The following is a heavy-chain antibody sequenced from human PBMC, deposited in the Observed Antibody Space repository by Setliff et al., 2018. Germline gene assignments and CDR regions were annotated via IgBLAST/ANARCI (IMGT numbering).Heavy chain of an antibody. V-gene: IGHV4-39*01. J-gene: IGHJ6*03. D-gene: IGHD3-10*01. Sequence: SETLSLTRTVSGGSLGSNPSFWGWVRQPPGKGLEWIGSMYYNGDTYYNPSLKSQVTMSVDTSRNQFSLKLSSVTAADTAVYYCARHVGIRGRGYNYYYYYMDVWGKGTTVTVSS. CDR3: ARHVGIRGRGYNYYYYYMDV. CDR2: MYYNGDT. CDR1: GGSLGSNPSF.